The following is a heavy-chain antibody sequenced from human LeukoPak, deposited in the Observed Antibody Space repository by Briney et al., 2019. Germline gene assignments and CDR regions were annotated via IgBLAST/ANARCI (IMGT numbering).Heavy chain of an antibody. Sequence: PSETLSLTCTVSGGSISSGGYYWSWIRQHPGKGLEWIGYIYYSGSTYYNPSLKSRVTISVDTSKNQFSLKLSSVTAADTAVYYCARGTVSYLEWLLTHYYYYYMDVWGKGSTVTVSS. CDR2: IYYSGST. CDR3: ARGTVSYLEWLLTHYYYYYMDV. J-gene: IGHJ6*03. V-gene: IGHV4-31*03. D-gene: IGHD3-3*01. CDR1: GGSISSGGYY.